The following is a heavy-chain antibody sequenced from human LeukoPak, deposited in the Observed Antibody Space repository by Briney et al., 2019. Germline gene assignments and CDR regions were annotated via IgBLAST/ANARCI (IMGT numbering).Heavy chain of an antibody. CDR3: ARLSLWELGGFDP. Sequence: SETLSLTCTVSGGSISSYYWSWIRQPPGKGLEWIGYIYYSGSTNYNPSLKSRVTISVDTSKNQFSLKLSSVTAADTAVYYCARLSLWELGGFDPWGQGTLVTVSS. V-gene: IGHV4-59*08. CDR2: IYYSGST. CDR1: GGSISSYY. J-gene: IGHJ5*02. D-gene: IGHD1-26*01.